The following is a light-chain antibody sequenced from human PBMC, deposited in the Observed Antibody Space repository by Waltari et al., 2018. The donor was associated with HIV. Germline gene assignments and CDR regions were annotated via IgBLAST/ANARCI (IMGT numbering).Light chain of an antibody. V-gene: IGLV2-14*01. J-gene: IGLJ2*01. CDR1: YSDVGGYNY. CDR3: SSYTSSSTLV. Sequence: QSALTQPASVSGSPGQSITISCTGTYSDVGGYNYVSWFHQRPGKAPKLIVYEVTHRPSGVSNRFSASKSGNTASLTISGVQAEDEADYYCSSYTSSSTLVFGGGTKLTVL. CDR2: EVT.